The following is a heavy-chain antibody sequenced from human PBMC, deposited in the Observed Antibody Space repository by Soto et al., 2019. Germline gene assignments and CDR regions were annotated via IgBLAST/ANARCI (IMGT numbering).Heavy chain of an antibody. CDR3: AREKRLSMIRRGGFDY. D-gene: IGHD3-22*01. V-gene: IGHV1-3*01. CDR2: INAGNGNT. CDR1: GYTFSSYA. Sequence: ASVKGSCKASGYTFSSYAIEWRRQAPGQRLEWMGWINAGNGNTKYSQKFQGRVTITRDTSASTAYMELSSLRSEDTAVYYCAREKRLSMIRRGGFDYWGQGTLVTSPQ. J-gene: IGHJ4*02.